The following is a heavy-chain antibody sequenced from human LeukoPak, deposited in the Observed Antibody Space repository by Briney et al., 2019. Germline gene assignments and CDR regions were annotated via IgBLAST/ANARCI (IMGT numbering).Heavy chain of an antibody. CDR2: IYYSGST. Sequence: PSETLSLTCTVSGGSISSYYWSWIRQPPGKGLEWIGYIYYSGSTNYNPSLKSRVTISVDTSKNQFSLKLSSVTAADTAMYYCARGEQQLHYYYYMDVWGKGTTVTISS. CDR1: GGSISSYY. D-gene: IGHD6-13*01. V-gene: IGHV4-59*01. CDR3: ARGEQQLHYYYYMDV. J-gene: IGHJ6*03.